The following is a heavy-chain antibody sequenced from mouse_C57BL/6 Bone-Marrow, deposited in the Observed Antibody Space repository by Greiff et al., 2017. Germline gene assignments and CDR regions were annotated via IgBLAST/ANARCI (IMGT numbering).Heavy chain of an antibody. CDR1: GFTFSSYA. V-gene: IGHV5-4*01. CDR2: ISDGGSYT. D-gene: IGHD2-12*01. Sequence: EVHLVESGGGLVKPGGSLKLSCAASGFTFSSYAMSWVRQTPEKRLEWVATISDGGSYTYYPDNVKGRFTISRDNAKNNRYLQMSHLKSEDTAMYYCARDQRIWLYSRPGFADWGQGTLVTVSA. CDR3: ARDQRIWLYSRPGFAD. J-gene: IGHJ3*01.